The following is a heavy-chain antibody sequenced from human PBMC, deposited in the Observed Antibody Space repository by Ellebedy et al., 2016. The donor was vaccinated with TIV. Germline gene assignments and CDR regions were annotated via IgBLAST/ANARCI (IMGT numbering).Heavy chain of an antibody. V-gene: IGHV3-49*03. Sequence: GESLKISCAASGFNIGGHYMSWMRQVPGKGLEWVGLIRGKPYGGTTVYAASLKGRFTSSRDDSKSIADLQMNRLKTEDTAVYYCARAMSSGYSEYYFDSWGQGALVTVSS. CDR2: IRGKPYGGTT. J-gene: IGHJ4*02. CDR3: ARAMSSGYSEYYFDS. CDR1: GFNIGGHY. D-gene: IGHD5-18*01.